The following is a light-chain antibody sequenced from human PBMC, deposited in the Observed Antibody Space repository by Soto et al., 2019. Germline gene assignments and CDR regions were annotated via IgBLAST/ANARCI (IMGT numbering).Light chain of an antibody. CDR1: ESVSSS. J-gene: IGKJ5*01. Sequence: DIRMTQSPSTLSAVVGDRVTITCRASESVSSSVAWYQQKPGKAPKLLIYDASTLESGVPSRFSGSGFGTEFTLTINSLQPDDFGTYYCQQYESFSPYTFGRGTRLEN. CDR2: DAS. CDR3: QQYESFSPYT. V-gene: IGKV1-5*01.